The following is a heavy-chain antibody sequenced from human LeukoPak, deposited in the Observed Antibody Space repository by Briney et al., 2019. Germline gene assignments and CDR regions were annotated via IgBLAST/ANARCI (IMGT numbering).Heavy chain of an antibody. CDR3: GRVAPGGRHIDY. CDR2: ISNDGSNN. CDR1: RFPFSNYA. D-gene: IGHD6-13*01. V-gene: IGHV3-30-3*01. J-gene: IGHJ4*02. Sequence: GKSLRLSCAASRFPFSNYAMHWDREAPGKGLEWVAVISNDGSNNYYADSVKGRFTISRDNSKSTLYLQMNSLRAEDTAVYYCGRVAPGGRHIDYWGQGTLVTAS.